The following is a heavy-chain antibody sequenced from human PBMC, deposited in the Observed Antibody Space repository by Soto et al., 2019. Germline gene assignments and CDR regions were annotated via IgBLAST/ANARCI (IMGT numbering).Heavy chain of an antibody. D-gene: IGHD6-13*01. Sequence: PVGSLRLSCAASGFAFSTYAMTWVRQAPVKVLEWVSVISGSGGSSYYADSVKVRFTISRDNSKNTLFLQMNGLRAEDTAVYYCAKVTKRAAAGRYEYYKYGMDVWGQGTTVTVS. V-gene: IGHV3-23*01. J-gene: IGHJ6*02. CDR2: ISGSGGSS. CDR1: GFAFSTYA. CDR3: AKVTKRAAAGRYEYYKYGMDV.